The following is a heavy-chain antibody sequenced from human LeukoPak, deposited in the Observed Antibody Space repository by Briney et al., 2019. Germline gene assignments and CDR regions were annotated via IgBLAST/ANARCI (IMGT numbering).Heavy chain of an antibody. V-gene: IGHV3-11*01. D-gene: IGHD3-22*01. CDR2: ISCSGSTI. CDR3: ARDREIVGLFDY. CDR1: GFTFSDFY. J-gene: IGHJ4*02. Sequence: PGGSLRLSCAASGFTFSDFYMSWIRQAPGKGLEWVSYISCSGSTIYHADSVKGRFTISRDNPKNSLYLQMNSLRAEDTAVYYCARDREIVGLFDYWGQGTLVTVSS.